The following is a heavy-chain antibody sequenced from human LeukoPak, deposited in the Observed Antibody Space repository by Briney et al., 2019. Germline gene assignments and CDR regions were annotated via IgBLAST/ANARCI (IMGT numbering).Heavy chain of an antibody. V-gene: IGHV3-30*18. Sequence: GGSLRLSCAASGFTFKSYGMHWVRQAPGKGLEGVAVISYDGSNKYYADSVKGRFTISRDNSKNTLYLQMNSLRAEDTAVYYCAKDAGGYYFDYWGQGTLVTVSS. CDR2: ISYDGSNK. CDR1: GFTFKSYG. J-gene: IGHJ4*02. D-gene: IGHD3-16*01. CDR3: AKDAGGYYFDY.